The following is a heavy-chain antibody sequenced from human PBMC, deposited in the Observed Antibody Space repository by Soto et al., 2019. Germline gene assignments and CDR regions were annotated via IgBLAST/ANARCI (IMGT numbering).Heavy chain of an antibody. Sequence: ASVKVACKASGYTFTSYGISWVRQAPGQGLEWMGWISAYSGNTNYAQKLQGRVTMTTDTSTSTAYMELSSLRSEDTAVYYCARGPHSRDYDILTGYYNGPFDYWG. J-gene: IGHJ4*01. CDR2: ISAYSGNT. CDR3: ARGPHSRDYDILTGYYNGPFDY. CDR1: GYTFTSYG. V-gene: IGHV1-18*01. D-gene: IGHD3-9*01.